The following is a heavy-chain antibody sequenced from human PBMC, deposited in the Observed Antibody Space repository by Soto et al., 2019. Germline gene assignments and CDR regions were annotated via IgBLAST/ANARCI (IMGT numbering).Heavy chain of an antibody. J-gene: IGHJ4*02. CDR1: GFVFSSYA. CDR3: AKRWLVLVLFDY. CDR2: ISGSGGTA. V-gene: IGHV3-23*01. Sequence: GGSLRLSCAASGFVFSSYAMSWVRQAPGKGLEWVSAISGSGGTAYYADSVKGRFTISRDNPKNTPYLQMNSLRAEDTAVYYCAKRWLVLVLFDYWGQGTLVTVSS. D-gene: IGHD6-19*01.